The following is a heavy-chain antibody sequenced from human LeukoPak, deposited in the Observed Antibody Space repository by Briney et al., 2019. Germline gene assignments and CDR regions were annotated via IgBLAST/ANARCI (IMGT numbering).Heavy chain of an antibody. CDR1: GYSFSTNW. CDR3: VRVLWTWALNYYYGMDV. CDR2: IYPGDSDT. Sequence: GESLKISCPGSGYSFSTNWIGWVRQMPGKGLEWMGIIYPGDSDTRYSPSFQGQVTISADKSISTAYLQWSSLKASDTAMYYCVRVLWTWALNYYYGMDVWGQGTTVTVSS. V-gene: IGHV5-51*01. J-gene: IGHJ6*02. D-gene: IGHD2-8*02.